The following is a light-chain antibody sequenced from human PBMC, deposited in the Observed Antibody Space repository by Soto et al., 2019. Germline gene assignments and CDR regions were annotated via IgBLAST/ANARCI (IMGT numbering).Light chain of an antibody. J-gene: IGLJ3*02. V-gene: IGLV8-61*01. CDR2: STK. Sequence: QAVVTQEPSFSVSPGGTVTLTCGLSSGSVSTSYYPSWYQQTPGQAPRTLIYSTKIRSSGVPDRFSGSILGNKAALTITGAQAEDESDYYCVLYMGSVLVFGGGTKLTVL. CDR3: VLYMGSVLV. CDR1: SGSVSTSYY.